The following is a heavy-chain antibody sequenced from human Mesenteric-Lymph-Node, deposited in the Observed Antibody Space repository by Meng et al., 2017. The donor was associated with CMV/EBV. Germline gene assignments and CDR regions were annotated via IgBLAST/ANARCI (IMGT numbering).Heavy chain of an antibody. CDR3: ARGGGLGPDWFDP. CDR2: LYHSGAA. CDR1: GYSISSGSYA. D-gene: IGHD6-25*01. Sequence: VSGYSISSGSYAWTWLRQPPGRGMEFIGYLYHSGAANYNPSLKSRVTISVDRSTNQFSLKLTSVTAADTAVYYCARGGGLGPDWFDPWGQGTLVTVSS. V-gene: IGHV4-30-2*01. J-gene: IGHJ5*02.